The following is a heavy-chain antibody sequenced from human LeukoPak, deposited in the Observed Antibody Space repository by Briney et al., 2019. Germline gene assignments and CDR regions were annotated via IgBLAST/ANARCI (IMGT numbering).Heavy chain of an antibody. CDR3: ARGGSSYYGSGSYYKWFDP. J-gene: IGHJ5*02. CDR2: VNPNSGNT. V-gene: IGHV1-8*01. D-gene: IGHD3-10*01. Sequence: ASVKVSCKASGYTFTSYDINWVRQATGQGLEWMGWVNPNSGNTGYAQKFQGRVTMTRNTSISTAYMELSSLRSEDTAVYYCARGGSSYYGSGSYYKWFDPWGQGTLVTVSS. CDR1: GYTFTSYD.